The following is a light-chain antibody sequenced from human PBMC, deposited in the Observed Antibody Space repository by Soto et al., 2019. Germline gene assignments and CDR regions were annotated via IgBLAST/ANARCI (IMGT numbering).Light chain of an antibody. Sequence: QSALTQPPSVSGSPGQSVAISCTGTSSDVGSYNRVSWYQQPPGAAPKLMIYEVSNRPSGVPDRFSGSKSGNTASLTISGLQVEDEADYYCNSYTGSSTYVFGTGTKLTVL. CDR2: EVS. V-gene: IGLV2-18*02. J-gene: IGLJ1*01. CDR1: SSDVGSYNR. CDR3: NSYTGSSTYV.